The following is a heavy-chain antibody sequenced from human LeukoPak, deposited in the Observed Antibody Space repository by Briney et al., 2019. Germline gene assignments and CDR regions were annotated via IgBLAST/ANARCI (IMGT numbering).Heavy chain of an antibody. CDR3: AREPTQQLFRYYYYYMDV. Sequence: KTSQTLSLTCTVSGGSISSGSYYWSWIRQPAGKGLEWIGRIYTSGSTNYNPSLKSRVTISVDTSKNQFSLKLSSVTAADTAVYYCAREPTQQLFRYYYYYMDVWGKGTTVTVSS. V-gene: IGHV4-61*02. D-gene: IGHD6-13*01. CDR1: GGSISSGSYY. J-gene: IGHJ6*03. CDR2: IYTSGST.